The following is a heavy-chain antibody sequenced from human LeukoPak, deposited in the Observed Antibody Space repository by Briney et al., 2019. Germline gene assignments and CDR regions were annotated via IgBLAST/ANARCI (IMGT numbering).Heavy chain of an antibody. CDR3: AGSSGPNWFDP. CDR1: GFTFSSYE. CDR2: ISSSGSTI. J-gene: IGHJ5*02. D-gene: IGHD3-22*01. Sequence: PGGSLRLSCAASGFTFSSYEMNWVSQAPGKGLEWVSYISSSGSTIYYADSVKGRFTISRDNAKNSLYLQMNSLRAEDTAVYYCAGSSGPNWFDPWGQGTLVTVSS. V-gene: IGHV3-48*03.